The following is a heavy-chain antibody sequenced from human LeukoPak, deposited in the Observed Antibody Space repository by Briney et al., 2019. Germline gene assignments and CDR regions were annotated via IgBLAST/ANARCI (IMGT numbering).Heavy chain of an antibody. Sequence: SETLSLTCTVSGGSVSNYYWSWIRQSPGKGLEWIGYIYYTETSYNPSLKSRVSISADTSKNQFSLKLYSVTAADTAVYYCATRKLGNDYWGQGTLVTVSS. CDR3: ATRKLGNDY. CDR2: IYYTET. J-gene: IGHJ4*02. V-gene: IGHV4-59*02. CDR1: GGSVSNYY. D-gene: IGHD7-27*01.